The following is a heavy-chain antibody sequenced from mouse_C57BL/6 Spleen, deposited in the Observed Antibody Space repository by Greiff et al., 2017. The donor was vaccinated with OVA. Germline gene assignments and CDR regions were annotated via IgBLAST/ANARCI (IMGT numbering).Heavy chain of an antibody. CDR3: ARNFFMDY. V-gene: IGHV1-50*01. CDR1: GYTFTSYW. Sequence: QVQLQQPGAELVKPGASVKLSCKASGYTFTSYWMQWVKQRPGQGLEWIGEIDPSDSYTNYNQKFKGKATLTVDTSSSTAYMQLSSLTSEDSAVYYCARNFFMDYWGQGTSVTVSS. CDR2: IDPSDSYT. J-gene: IGHJ4*01.